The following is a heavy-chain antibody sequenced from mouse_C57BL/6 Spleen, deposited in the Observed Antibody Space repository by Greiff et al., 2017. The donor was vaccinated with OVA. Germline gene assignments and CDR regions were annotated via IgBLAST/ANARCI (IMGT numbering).Heavy chain of an antibody. J-gene: IGHJ4*01. CDR3: ARCYYGSSYAMDY. D-gene: IGHD1-1*01. Sequence: QVQLQQSGPELVKPGASVKISCKASGYAFSSSWMNWVKQRPGKGLEWIGRIYPGDGDTNYNGTFKGKATLTADKSSSTAYMQLSSLTSEDSAVYFCARCYYGSSYAMDYWGQGTSVTVSS. V-gene: IGHV1-82*01. CDR2: IYPGDGDT. CDR1: GYAFSSSW.